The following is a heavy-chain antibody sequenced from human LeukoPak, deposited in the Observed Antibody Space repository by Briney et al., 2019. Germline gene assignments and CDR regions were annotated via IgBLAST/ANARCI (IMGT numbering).Heavy chain of an antibody. CDR2: ISYDGSNK. V-gene: IGHV3-30-3*01. CDR1: GFTFSSYA. Sequence: GGSLRLSCAASGFTFSSYAMHWVRQAPGKGLEWVAVISYDGSNKYYADSVKGRFTISRDNSKNTLYLQMNSLRAEDTAVYYCAKDSSSPFDYWGQGTLVTVSS. CDR3: AKDSSSPFDY. J-gene: IGHJ4*02.